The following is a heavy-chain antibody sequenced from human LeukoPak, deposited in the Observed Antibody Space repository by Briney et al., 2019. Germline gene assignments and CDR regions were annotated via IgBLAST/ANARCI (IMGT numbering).Heavy chain of an antibody. Sequence: SETLSLTCTVSGGSISSHYWSWTRQPPGKGLEWIGYIYYSGSTNYNPSLKSRVTISVDTSKNQFSLKLSSVTAADTAVYYCARATYYYDSSGYLSYFDYWGQGTLVTVSS. D-gene: IGHD3-22*01. CDR2: IYYSGST. CDR1: GGSISSHY. V-gene: IGHV4-59*08. CDR3: ARATYYYDSSGYLSYFDY. J-gene: IGHJ4*02.